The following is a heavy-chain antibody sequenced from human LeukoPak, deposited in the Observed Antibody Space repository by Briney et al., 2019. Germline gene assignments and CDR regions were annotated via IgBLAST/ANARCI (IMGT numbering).Heavy chain of an antibody. V-gene: IGHV3-21*01. CDR2: ISSSSSYI. Sequence: GGSLRLSCAASGFTFSSYSMNWVRQAPGKGLEWVSSISSSSSYIYYADSVKGRFIISRDNAKNSLYLQMNSLRAEDTAVYYGGREREELLRAAFDICGQGTMVTVSS. J-gene: IGHJ3*02. D-gene: IGHD2-15*01. CDR3: GREREELLRAAFDI. CDR1: GFTFSSYS.